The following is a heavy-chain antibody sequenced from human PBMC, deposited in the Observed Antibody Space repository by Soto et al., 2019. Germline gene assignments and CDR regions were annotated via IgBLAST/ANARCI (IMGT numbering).Heavy chain of an antibody. V-gene: IGHV3-30*18. Sequence: PGGSLRLSCAASGFTFSSYGMHWVRQAPGKGLEWVAVISYDGSNKYYADSVKGRFTISRDNSKNTLYLQMNSLRAEDTAVYYCAKEGGAVAGLFGFDYWGQGTLVTVSS. CDR2: ISYDGSNK. D-gene: IGHD6-19*01. CDR3: AKEGGAVAGLFGFDY. J-gene: IGHJ4*02. CDR1: GFTFSSYG.